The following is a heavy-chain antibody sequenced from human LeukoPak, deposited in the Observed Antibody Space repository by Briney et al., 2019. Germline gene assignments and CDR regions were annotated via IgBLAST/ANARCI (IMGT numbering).Heavy chain of an antibody. J-gene: IGHJ6*02. D-gene: IGHD4-11*01. CDR3: ARDETVRDDYYGMDV. V-gene: IGHV1-69*04. Sequence: GASVKVSCKASGCTFTTHAISWVRQAPGQGFEWMGRIIPMLGKPNYGQKSQGRVTIIAETYTSTVHMELTSLRSEDTAVYYCARDETVRDDYYGMDVWGQGTTVTVSS. CDR1: GCTFTTHA. CDR2: IIPMLGKP.